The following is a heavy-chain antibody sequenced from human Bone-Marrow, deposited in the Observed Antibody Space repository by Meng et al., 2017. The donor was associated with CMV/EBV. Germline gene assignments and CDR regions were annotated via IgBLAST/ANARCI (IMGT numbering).Heavy chain of an antibody. CDR3: ARDKGYGMDV. J-gene: IGHJ6*02. Sequence: GESLKISCAASGFTFSSYGMHWVRQAPGKGLEWVAFIRYDGSNKYYADSVKGRFTISRDNSKNTLYLQMNSLRAEDTAVYYCARDKGYGMDVWGQGTTVTVSS. CDR1: GFTFSSYG. V-gene: IGHV3-30*02. CDR2: IRYDGSNK.